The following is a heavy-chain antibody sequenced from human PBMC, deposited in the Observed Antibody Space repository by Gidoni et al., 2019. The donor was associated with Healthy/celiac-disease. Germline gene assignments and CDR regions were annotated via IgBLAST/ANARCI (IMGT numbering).Heavy chain of an antibody. Sequence: EVQLLESGGGLVQPGGSLRLSCAASGFPFSSYAMSWVRQATGKGLEWVSAISGRGGSTYYADSVKGRFTISRDNSKNKLYLQMNSLRAEDTAVYYCSGGNPGAWGQGTLVTVSS. V-gene: IGHV3-23*01. CDR2: ISGRGGST. D-gene: IGHD3-16*01. CDR1: GFPFSSYA. J-gene: IGHJ5*02. CDR3: SGGNPGA.